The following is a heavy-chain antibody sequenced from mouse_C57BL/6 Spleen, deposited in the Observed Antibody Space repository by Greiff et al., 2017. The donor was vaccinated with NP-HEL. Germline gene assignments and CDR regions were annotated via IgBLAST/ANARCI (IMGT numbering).Heavy chain of an antibody. Sequence: EVKLVESGGGLVKPGGSLKLSCAASGFTFSSYAMSWVRQTPEKRLEWVATISDGGSYTYYPDNVKGRFTISRDNAKNNLYLQMSHLKSEDTAMYYCARDGYYFDDWGQGTTLTVSS. CDR3: ARDGYYFDD. CDR1: GFTFSSYA. D-gene: IGHD2-2*01. J-gene: IGHJ2*01. V-gene: IGHV5-4*01. CDR2: ISDGGSYT.